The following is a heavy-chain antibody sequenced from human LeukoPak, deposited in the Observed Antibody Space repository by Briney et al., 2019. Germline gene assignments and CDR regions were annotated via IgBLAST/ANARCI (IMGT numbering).Heavy chain of an antibody. CDR3: AREGVSAATFDS. J-gene: IGHJ4*02. CDR1: RGSISSYY. Sequence: PSETLSLTCTVSRGSISSYYWSWIRQPPGQGLEWIGYIYYSGSTNYNPSLKSRVAISVDTSKNQFSLNLSSVTAADTAVYYCAREGVSAATFDSWGQGTLVTVSS. CDR2: IYYSGST. V-gene: IGHV4-59*01. D-gene: IGHD6-13*01.